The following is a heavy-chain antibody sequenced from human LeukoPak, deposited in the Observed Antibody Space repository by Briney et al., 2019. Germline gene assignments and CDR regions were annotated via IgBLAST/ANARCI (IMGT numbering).Heavy chain of an antibody. CDR3: ARGGAMYGRFDY. D-gene: IGHD2-8*01. Sequence: SQTLSLTCTVSGGSISSGCYYWSWIRQHPGKGLEWIGYIYYSGSTYYNPSLKSRVTISVDTSKNQFSLKLSSVTAADTAVYYCARGGAMYGRFDYWGQGTLVTVSS. J-gene: IGHJ4*02. V-gene: IGHV4-31*03. CDR2: IYYSGST. CDR1: GGSISSGCYY.